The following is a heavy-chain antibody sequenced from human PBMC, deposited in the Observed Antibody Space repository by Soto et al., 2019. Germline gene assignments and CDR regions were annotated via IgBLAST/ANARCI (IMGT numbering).Heavy chain of an antibody. J-gene: IGHJ6*02. V-gene: IGHV1-2*02. CDR1: GHTFTGYY. D-gene: IGHD3-9*01. Sequence: GASVKVSCKTSGHTFTGYYLQWVRQAPGQGLEWMGWLNPNSGGTNYAQNFQGRVSMTRDTSISTAYMELGRLTSDDTAVYYFARDERFDPTAGCYYGMDVWGQRTTVTGSS. CDR3: ARDERFDPTAGCYYGMDV. CDR2: LNPNSGGT.